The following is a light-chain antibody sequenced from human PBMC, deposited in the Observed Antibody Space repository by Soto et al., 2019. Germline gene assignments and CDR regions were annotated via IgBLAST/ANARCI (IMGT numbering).Light chain of an antibody. CDR2: GAS. V-gene: IGKV3-20*01. CDR3: QQYGGSPIT. Sequence: IVLTQSPGTLSLSPGERVTLSCRASQSVTTRLALYQHKPGQAPTLLMSGASNRASGVPVRFSGSGSGTDFTLTITRLEPEDFALYYCQQYGGSPITFGLGTRLEI. J-gene: IGKJ5*01. CDR1: QSVTTR.